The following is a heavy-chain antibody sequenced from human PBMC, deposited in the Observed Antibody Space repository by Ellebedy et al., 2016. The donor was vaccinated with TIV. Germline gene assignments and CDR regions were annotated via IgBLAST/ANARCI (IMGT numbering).Heavy chain of an antibody. J-gene: IGHJ4*02. V-gene: IGHV3-7*01. CDR3: ARDFGHSGYDLLDY. D-gene: IGHD5-12*01. Sequence: GESLKISCTDSGSTFSSYWMIWVRQAPGKGLEWVANIKHDGSEKYYVDSVKGRFTISRDNAKNSLYLQMNSLRAEDTAVYYCARDFGHSGYDLLDYWGQGTLVTVSS. CDR1: GSTFSSYW. CDR2: IKHDGSEK.